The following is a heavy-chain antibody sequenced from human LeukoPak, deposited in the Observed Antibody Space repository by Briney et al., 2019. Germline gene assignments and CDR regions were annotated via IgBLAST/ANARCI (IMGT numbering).Heavy chain of an antibody. Sequence: SETLSLTCAVYGGSFSDSFWSWIRQPPGKGLEWIGEINQRGSTNYNPSLKGRVTISVDTSKKQLSLKLNSVTDADTAVYYCVSPAPAVVAAARGGAFDIWGQGTFVTVS. D-gene: IGHD6-25*01. CDR2: INQRGST. CDR1: GGSFSDSF. V-gene: IGHV4-34*01. CDR3: VSPAPAVVAAARGGAFDI. J-gene: IGHJ3*02.